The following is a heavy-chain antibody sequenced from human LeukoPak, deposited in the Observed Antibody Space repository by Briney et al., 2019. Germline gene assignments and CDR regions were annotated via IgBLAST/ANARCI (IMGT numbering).Heavy chain of an antibody. CDR3: ARDRRSTTVVTNFDY. CDR1: GGTFSSYA. D-gene: IGHD4-17*01. Sequence: SVKVSCKASGGTFSSYAISWVRQAPGQGLEWMGRIIPILGIANYAQKFQGRVTITADKSTSTAYMELSSLRSEDTAVYYCARDRRSTTVVTNFDYWGQGALVTVSS. CDR2: IIPILGIA. J-gene: IGHJ4*02. V-gene: IGHV1-69*04.